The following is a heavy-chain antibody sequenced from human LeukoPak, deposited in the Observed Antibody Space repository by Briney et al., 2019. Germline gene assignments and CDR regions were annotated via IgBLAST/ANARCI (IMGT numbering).Heavy chain of an antibody. D-gene: IGHD3-10*01. V-gene: IGHV4-59*01. J-gene: IGHJ4*02. CDR2: IYYNGIT. CDR1: GGSISSYY. CDR3: ARAGGYGSGNSA. Sequence: SETLSLTCTVSGGSISSYYWSWIRQPPGKGLEWIGYIYYNGITNYNPSLTGRVTISVDTSKNQISLKLSSVTAADTAVYYCARAGGYGSGNSAWGQGTLVTVSS.